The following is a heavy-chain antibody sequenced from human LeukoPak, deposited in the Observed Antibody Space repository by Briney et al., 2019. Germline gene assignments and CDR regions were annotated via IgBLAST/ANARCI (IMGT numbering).Heavy chain of an antibody. D-gene: IGHD6-19*01. V-gene: IGHV3-15*01. CDR1: GFTFSDAW. CDR3: TTRWLVLRGVFDY. Sequence: GGSLRLSCAASGFTFSDAWMSWVRQTPGKGLEWVGRIKSKTDGGTTDYAAPVKGRFTISRDDSKNTLYLQMNSLKTEDTAVYYCTTRWLVLRGVFDYWGQGTLVTVSS. J-gene: IGHJ4*02. CDR2: IKSKTDGGTT.